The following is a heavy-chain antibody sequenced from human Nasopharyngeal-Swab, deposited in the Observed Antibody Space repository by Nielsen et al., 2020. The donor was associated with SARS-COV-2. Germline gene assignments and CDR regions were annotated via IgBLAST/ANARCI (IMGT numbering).Heavy chain of an antibody. Sequence: GESLKISCAASGFTFDDYGMSWVRQAPGKGLEWVSGINWTGGSTGYADSVKGRFTISRDNAKNSLYLQMNSLRAEDTALYYCARDGRITIFGVVTADYYGMDAWGQGTTVTVSS. CDR3: ARDGRITIFGVVTADYYGMDA. V-gene: IGHV3-20*04. CDR2: INWTGGST. J-gene: IGHJ6*02. CDR1: GFTFDDYG. D-gene: IGHD3-3*01.